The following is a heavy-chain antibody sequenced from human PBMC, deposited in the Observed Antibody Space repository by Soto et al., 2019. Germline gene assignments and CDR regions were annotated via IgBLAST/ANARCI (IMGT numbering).Heavy chain of an antibody. CDR2: ISSSSSYI. CDR3: ASGLYCSSTSCYLDP. J-gene: IGHJ5*02. CDR1: GFTFSSYS. Sequence: EVQLVESGGGLVKPGGSLRLSCAASGFTFSSYSMNWVRQAPGKGLEWVSSISSSSSYIYYADSEKGRFTISRDNAKNSLYLQMNSLRAEDTAVYYCASGLYCSSTSCYLDPWGQGTLVTVSS. D-gene: IGHD2-2*01. V-gene: IGHV3-21*01.